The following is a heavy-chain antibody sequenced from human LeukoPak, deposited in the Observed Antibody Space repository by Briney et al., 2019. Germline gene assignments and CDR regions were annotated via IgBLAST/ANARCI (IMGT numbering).Heavy chain of an antibody. CDR2: FDPEDGET. V-gene: IGHV1-24*01. J-gene: IGHJ5*02. Sequence: ASVNVSFKVSGYTLTELSMHWVRQAPGKGLEWMGGFDPEDGETIYAQKFQGRVTMTEDTSTDTAYMELSSLRSEDTAVYYCATVNMGFGANWFDPWGQGTLITVSS. D-gene: IGHD3-10*01. CDR1: GYTLTELS. CDR3: ATVNMGFGANWFDP.